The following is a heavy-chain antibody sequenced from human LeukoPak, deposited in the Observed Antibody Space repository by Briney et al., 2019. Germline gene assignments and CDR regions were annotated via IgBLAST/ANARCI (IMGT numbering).Heavy chain of an antibody. CDR2: ISSSSSYI. D-gene: IGHD3-22*01. Sequence: GGSLRLSCAASGFTFSSYSTNWVRQAPGKGLEWVSSISSSSSYIYYADSVKGRFTISRDNAKNSLYLQMNSLRAEDTAVYYCARDGDYYDSSGRFDYWGQGTLVTVSS. CDR1: GFTFSSYS. V-gene: IGHV3-21*01. J-gene: IGHJ4*02. CDR3: ARDGDYYDSSGRFDY.